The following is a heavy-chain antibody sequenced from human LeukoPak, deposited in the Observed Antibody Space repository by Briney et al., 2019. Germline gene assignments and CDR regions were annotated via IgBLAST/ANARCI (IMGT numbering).Heavy chain of an antibody. Sequence: GGSLRLSCTASGFTFSSYAMNWVRQAPGKGLEWVSGISGSGGNTYYADSVKGRFTISRDNSKNTLYLQMNSLRAEDTAVYFCAKLVGNSGYYPIDSWGQGTLVTVSS. D-gene: IGHD3-22*01. V-gene: IGHV3-23*01. J-gene: IGHJ4*02. CDR1: GFTFSSYA. CDR3: AKLVGNSGYYPIDS. CDR2: ISGSGGNT.